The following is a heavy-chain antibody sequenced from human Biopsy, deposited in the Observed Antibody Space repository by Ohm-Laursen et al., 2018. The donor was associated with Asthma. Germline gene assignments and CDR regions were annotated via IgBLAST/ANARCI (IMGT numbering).Heavy chain of an antibody. CDR3: TRREYSDSRISPLDL. Sequence: SLRLSCAAPGFTFGDYWMSWVRQVPGKGLEWVANIKHDGSEKNHVDSLKGRFTISRDNAKNLLFLQMNSLRAEDTAVYYCTRREYSDSRISPLDLWGHGTMVTVSS. CDR2: IKHDGSEK. J-gene: IGHJ3*01. D-gene: IGHD3-22*01. CDR1: GFTFGDYW. V-gene: IGHV3-7*01.